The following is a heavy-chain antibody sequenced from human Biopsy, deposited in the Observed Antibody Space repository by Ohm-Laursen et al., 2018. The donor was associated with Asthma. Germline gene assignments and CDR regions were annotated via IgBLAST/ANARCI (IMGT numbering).Heavy chain of an antibody. CDR1: GNSLTDLA. Sequence: ASVKVSCKLSGNSLTDLAMHWVRQAPGKGLEWMGGFNPEDGEQIYAEMFQGRVTMTRDTSISTAYMELSRLRSDDTAVYYCAIVGYSSGWDFFDYWGQGTLVTVSS. CDR2: FNPEDGEQ. CDR3: AIVGYSSGWDFFDY. J-gene: IGHJ4*02. V-gene: IGHV1-24*01. D-gene: IGHD6-19*01.